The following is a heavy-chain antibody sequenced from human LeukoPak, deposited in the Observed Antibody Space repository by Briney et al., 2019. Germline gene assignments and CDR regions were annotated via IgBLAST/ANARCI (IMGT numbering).Heavy chain of an antibody. Sequence: ASVKVSCKASGFTFTSSAVQWVRQARGQRLEWIGWIVVGSGNTNYAQKFQERVTITREMSTSTAYMELSSLRSEDTAVYYCAAVGGLLWFGELLGGFDPWGQGTLVTVSS. J-gene: IGHJ5*02. CDR3: AAVGGLLWFGELLGGFDP. CDR1: GFTFTSSA. V-gene: IGHV1-58*01. CDR2: IVVGSGNT. D-gene: IGHD3-10*01.